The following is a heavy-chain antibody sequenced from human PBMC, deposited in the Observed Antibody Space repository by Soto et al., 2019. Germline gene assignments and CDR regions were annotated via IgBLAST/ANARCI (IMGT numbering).Heavy chain of an antibody. CDR3: AKGLLAIVGTTLPRDAFNI. J-gene: IGHJ3*02. CDR1: GFSFTTYV. CDR2: ISHDESYK. V-gene: IGHV3-30*18. Sequence: QVQLVESGGGVVQPGRSLRLSCAASGFSFTTYVMHWVRQAPGKGLEWVAVISHDESYKYYGDAVKGRFTISRDTSKNAVYLEMNSLRPEDTAVYYCAKGLLAIVGTTLPRDAFNIWGQGTMVTVSS. D-gene: IGHD1-26*01.